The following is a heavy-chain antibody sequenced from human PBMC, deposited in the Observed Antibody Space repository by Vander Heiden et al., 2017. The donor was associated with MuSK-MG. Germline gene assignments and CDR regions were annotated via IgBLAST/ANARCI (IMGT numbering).Heavy chain of an antibody. CDR1: DYSISSGYY. CDR3: ARQTEGATVYRRDDAFDM. Sequence: QVQLQESGPGLLKPSETMALTCSVSDYSISSGYYWGWIRQPPGKGLECIGFMHYSGNTYFNPSLKIRISISMDASKNQVSLKLTSVTAADAAVYFCARQTEGATVYRRDDAFDMWGLGTVVTVSS. J-gene: IGHJ3*02. V-gene: IGHV4-38-2*02. CDR2: MHYSGNT. D-gene: IGHD1-26*01.